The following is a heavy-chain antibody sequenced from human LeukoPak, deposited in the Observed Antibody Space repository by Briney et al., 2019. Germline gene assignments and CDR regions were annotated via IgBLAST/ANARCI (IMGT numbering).Heavy chain of an antibody. V-gene: IGHV3-53*01. CDR3: LRAYHPGGWFDP. CDR1: EFTVTSNY. Sequence: GGSLRLSCAASEFTVTSNYMSWVRQAPGKGLQWVSVIYPGGAIYYADSVKGRFIISRDNSKNTLSLQMNSLTAEDTAMYYCLRAYHPGGWFDPWGQGTLVTVSS. J-gene: IGHJ5*02. CDR2: IYPGGAI. D-gene: IGHD2-21*01.